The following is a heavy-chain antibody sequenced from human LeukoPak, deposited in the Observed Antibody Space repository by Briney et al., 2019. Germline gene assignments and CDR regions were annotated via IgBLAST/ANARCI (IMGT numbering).Heavy chain of an antibody. CDR2: IKQDGSEK. J-gene: IGHJ3*02. CDR1: GFTFSSYW. D-gene: IGHD1-7*01. Sequence: GSLRLSCAASGFTFSSYWMSWVRQAPGKGLEWVANIKQDGSEKNYVDSVKGRFTISRDNAKNSLYLQMNSLRAEDTAVYYCARGGTVGNDAFDIWGQGTMVTVSS. V-gene: IGHV3-7*03. CDR3: ARGGTVGNDAFDI.